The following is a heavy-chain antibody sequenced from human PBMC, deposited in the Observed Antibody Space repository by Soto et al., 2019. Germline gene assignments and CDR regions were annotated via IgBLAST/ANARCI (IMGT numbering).Heavy chain of an antibody. V-gene: IGHV3-30*18. CDR2: ISYDGRNK. J-gene: IGHJ4*02. Sequence: PGGSLILSCAASGFTFSSYGMHWVRQAPGKGLEWVAVISYDGRNKNYADAVRGRFTISRDNSKNTLYLETNSLRAEDTAVYYCAKDRGALRWSEEHYYFDYWGQGTLVTVSS. CDR1: GFTFSSYG. CDR3: AKDRGALRWSEEHYYFDY. D-gene: IGHD2-15*01.